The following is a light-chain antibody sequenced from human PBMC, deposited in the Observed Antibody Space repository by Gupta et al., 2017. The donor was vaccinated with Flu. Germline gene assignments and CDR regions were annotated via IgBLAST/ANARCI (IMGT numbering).Light chain of an antibody. J-gene: IGLJ1*01. CDR3: HTADSRGTYV. CDR2: NDT. V-gene: IGLV3-25*03. CDR1: VGYNKY. Sequence: GKTTRTTCSGDVGYNKYPCCDQQKPAQAPLLVIYNDTRSPAGVPGRLSGSTSGTTATVTISGAQAEDAADYYCHTADSRGTYVFGTGTRVTVL.